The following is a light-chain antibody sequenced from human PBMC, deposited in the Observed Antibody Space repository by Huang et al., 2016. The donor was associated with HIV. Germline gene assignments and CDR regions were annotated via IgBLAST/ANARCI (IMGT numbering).Light chain of an antibody. Sequence: DIQMTQSPSSLSASVGDRVTITCRASQGISNSLAWYQQKPGRAPKLLVYAASRLGSWVPSRFSGRGSGTDYALTISRLQPEDFATYYCQQYFTSPPLTFGGGTKVEIK. CDR2: AAS. V-gene: IGKV1-NL1*01. CDR3: QQYFTSPPLT. CDR1: QGISNS. J-gene: IGKJ4*01.